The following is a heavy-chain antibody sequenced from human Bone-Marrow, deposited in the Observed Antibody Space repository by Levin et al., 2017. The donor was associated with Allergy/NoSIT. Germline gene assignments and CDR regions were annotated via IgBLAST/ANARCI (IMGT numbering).Heavy chain of an antibody. J-gene: IGHJ4*02. V-gene: IGHV3-23*01. CDR3: TESKMDFAGATESFDY. CDR2: ISGSARDT. D-gene: IGHD1-26*01. Sequence: GGSLRLSCTSSRIIFANYAMNWVRQAPGKGLEWVSGISGSARDTYYADSVKGRFTISRDNSHNTLFLEMNSLGAEDSALYYCTESKMDFAGATESFDYWGQGTLVNVSS. CDR1: RIIFANYA.